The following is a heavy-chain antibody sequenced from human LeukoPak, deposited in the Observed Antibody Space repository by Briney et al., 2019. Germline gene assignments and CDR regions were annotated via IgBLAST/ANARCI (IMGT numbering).Heavy chain of an antibody. CDR2: ISTVAGTP. D-gene: IGHD2-15*01. Sequence: PGGSLRLSCAASGFTFSNYAMSWVRQAPGKGLEWVSSISTVAGTPYYADSVEGRFTISRDNSKNTLYLQMLRMAHENPVIYHCATDGISGNDHWDWFDPWGQGTLVTVSS. CDR3: ATDGISGNDHWDWFDP. CDR1: GFTFSNYA. J-gene: IGHJ5*02. V-gene: IGHV3-23*01.